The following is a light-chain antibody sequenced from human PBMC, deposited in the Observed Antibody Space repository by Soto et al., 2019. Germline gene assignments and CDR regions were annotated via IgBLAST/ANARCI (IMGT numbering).Light chain of an antibody. Sequence: DIQMTQSPSTLSGSVGDRVTITCRASQTISSWLAWYQQKPGKAPKLLIYKASTLKSGGPSRFSGSGSGTEFTLTIRNLQPDDLATYSCQHYNSYSEAFGQGTKVELK. CDR2: KAS. J-gene: IGKJ1*01. CDR1: QTISSW. V-gene: IGKV1-5*03. CDR3: QHYNSYSEA.